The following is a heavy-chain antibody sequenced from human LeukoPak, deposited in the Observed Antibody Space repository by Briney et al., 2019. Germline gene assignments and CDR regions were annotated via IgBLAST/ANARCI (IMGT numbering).Heavy chain of an antibody. J-gene: IGHJ4*02. V-gene: IGHV3-30*19. Sequence: PGGSLRLSCAASGFTFSNYNMHWVRQAPGKGLEWVAVISYDGSNKYYADSVKGRFTISRDNSKNMVYLQMTSLRLEDTAVYYCARPSPPGDGYNPPDYWGQGSLVTVSS. CDR1: GFTFSNYN. CDR2: ISYDGSNK. D-gene: IGHD5-24*01. CDR3: ARPSPPGDGYNPPDY.